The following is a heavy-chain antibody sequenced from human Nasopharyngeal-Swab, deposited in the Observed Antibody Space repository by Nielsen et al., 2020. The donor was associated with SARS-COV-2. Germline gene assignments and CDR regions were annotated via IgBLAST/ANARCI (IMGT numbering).Heavy chain of an antibody. CDR1: GGSISSGGYY. D-gene: IGHD2-15*01. CDR3: AREDSLGYCSGGSCYDNWFDP. Sequence: SETLSLTCTVSGGSISSGGYYWSWIRQHPGKGLEWIGYIYYSGSTYYNPSLKSRVTISVDTSKNQFSLKLSSVTAADTAVYYCAREDSLGYCSGGSCYDNWFDPWGQGTLVTVSS. J-gene: IGHJ5*02. V-gene: IGHV4-31*03. CDR2: IYYSGST.